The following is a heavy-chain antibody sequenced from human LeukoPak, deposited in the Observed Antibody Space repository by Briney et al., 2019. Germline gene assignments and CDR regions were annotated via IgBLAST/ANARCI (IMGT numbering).Heavy chain of an antibody. CDR2: INSDGSST. J-gene: IGHJ4*02. V-gene: IGHV3-74*01. D-gene: IGHD2-15*01. CDR1: GFTFSSYW. CDR3: AKAFEGIYCIGGSCYHYFDY. Sequence: GGSLRLSCAASGFTFSSYWMHWVRQAPGKGLVWVSRINSDGSSTSYADSVKGRSTISRDNSKNTLYLQMNSLRAEDTAVYYCAKAFEGIYCIGGSCYHYFDYWGQGTLVTVSS.